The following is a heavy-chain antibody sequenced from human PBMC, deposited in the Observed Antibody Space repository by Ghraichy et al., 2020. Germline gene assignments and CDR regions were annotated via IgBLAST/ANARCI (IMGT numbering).Heavy chain of an antibody. V-gene: IGHV4-59*01. CDR3: ARVLLFWSGYPTPKDAFDI. CDR2: IYYSGST. D-gene: IGHD3-3*01. Sequence: SETLSLTCTVSGGSISSYYWSWIRQPPGKGLEWIGYIYYSGSTNYNPSLKSRVTISVDTSKNQFSLKLSSVTAADTAVYYCARVLLFWSGYPTPKDAFDIWGQGTMVTVSS. CDR1: GGSISSYY. J-gene: IGHJ3*02.